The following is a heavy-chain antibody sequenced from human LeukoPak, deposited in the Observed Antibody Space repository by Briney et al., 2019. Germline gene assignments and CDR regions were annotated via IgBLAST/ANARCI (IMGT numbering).Heavy chain of an antibody. V-gene: IGHV3-33*06. J-gene: IGHJ4*02. CDR2: IWYDGSNK. CDR3: AKDIGYYDFWSGYPSGGFDY. D-gene: IGHD3-3*01. CDR1: GFTFSSYG. Sequence: GGSLRLSCAASGFTFSSYGMHWVRQAPGKGLEWVAVIWYDGSNKYYADSVKGRLTISRDNSKNTLYLQMNSLRAEDTAVYYCAKDIGYYDFWSGYPSGGFDYWGQGTLVTVSS.